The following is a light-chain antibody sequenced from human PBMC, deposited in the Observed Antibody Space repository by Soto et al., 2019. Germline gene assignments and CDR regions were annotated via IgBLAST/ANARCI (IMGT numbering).Light chain of an antibody. CDR2: EVS. CDR1: SSDVGGYNY. Sequence: QSVLTQPASVSGSPGQSITISCTGNSSDVGGYNYVSWYQQHPGKAPKLMIYEVSNRPSGVSNRFSGSKSGNTASLTISGLQAEDEADYYCSSYTSSSTLVVFGGWTQLTVL. V-gene: IGLV2-14*01. CDR3: SSYTSSSTLVV. J-gene: IGLJ2*01.